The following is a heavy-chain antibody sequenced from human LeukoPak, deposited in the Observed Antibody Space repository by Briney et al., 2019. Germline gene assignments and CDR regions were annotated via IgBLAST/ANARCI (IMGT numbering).Heavy chain of an antibody. CDR3: GKAGPYYSDS. Sequence: VGSLRLSCAASGFTLNNYVMRCVRQAPGVRLECGSSISGSGDATYYAHSVKGRYTISRDNSKNTLFLQINSRAAEDTAVYYCGKAGPYYSDSWGQGTLVTVSS. CDR1: GFTLNNYV. V-gene: IGHV3-23*01. CDR2: ISGSGDAT. J-gene: IGHJ4*02.